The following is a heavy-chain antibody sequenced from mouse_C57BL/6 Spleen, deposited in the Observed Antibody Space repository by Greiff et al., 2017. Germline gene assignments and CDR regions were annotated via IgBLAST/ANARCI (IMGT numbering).Heavy chain of an antibody. J-gene: IGHJ3*01. CDR1: GFTFSSYA. Sequence: DVQLVESGGGLVKPGGSLKLSCAASGFTFSSYAMSWVRQTPEKRLEWVATISDGGSYTYYPDNVKGRFTISRDNAKNNLYLQMSHLKSEDTAMXYCASGKSSGFAYWGQGTLVTVSA. CDR3: ASGKSSGFAY. V-gene: IGHV5-4*01. D-gene: IGHD3-2*02. CDR2: ISDGGSYT.